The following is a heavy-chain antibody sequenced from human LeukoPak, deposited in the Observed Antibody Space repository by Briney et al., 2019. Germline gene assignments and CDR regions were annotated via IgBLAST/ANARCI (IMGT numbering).Heavy chain of an antibody. CDR2: ISSSGSTI. Sequence: GGSLRLSCAASGFTFSDYYMSWIRQAPGKGLEWVSYISSSGSTIYYADSVKGRFTISRDNAKNSLYLQMNSLRAEDTAVYYCAGRLDFWSGYWFDPWGQGTLVTVSS. CDR3: AGRLDFWSGYWFDP. CDR1: GFTFSDYY. D-gene: IGHD3-3*01. V-gene: IGHV3-11*04. J-gene: IGHJ5*02.